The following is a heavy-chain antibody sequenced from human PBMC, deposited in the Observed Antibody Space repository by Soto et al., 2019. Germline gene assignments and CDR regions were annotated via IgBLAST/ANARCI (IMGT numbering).Heavy chain of an antibody. CDR2: IDPSDSYT. J-gene: IGHJ5*02. D-gene: IGHD1-7*01. Sequence: GESLKISCKGSGYSFTSYWISWVRQMPGKGLEWMGRIDPSDSYTNYSPSFQGHVTISADKSISTAYLQWSSLKASDTAMYYCARHWYSWNYKNWFDPWGQEPWSPSPQ. CDR3: ARHWYSWNYKNWFDP. CDR1: GYSFTSYW. V-gene: IGHV5-10-1*01.